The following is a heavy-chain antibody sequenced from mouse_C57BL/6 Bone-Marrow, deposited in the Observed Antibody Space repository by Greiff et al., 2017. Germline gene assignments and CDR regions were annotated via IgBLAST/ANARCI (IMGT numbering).Heavy chain of an antibody. J-gene: IGHJ4*01. CDR3: ARMGDWDQKDYAMDY. V-gene: IGHV1-55*01. CDR2: IYPGSGST. D-gene: IGHD4-1*01. CDR1: GYTFTSYW. Sequence: QVQLQQPGAELVKPGASVKMSCKASGYTFTSYWITWVKQRPGQGLEWLGDIYPGSGSTNYNEKFKSKATLTVDTSSSTAYMQLSSLTSEDSAVYYCARMGDWDQKDYAMDYWGQGTSVTVSS.